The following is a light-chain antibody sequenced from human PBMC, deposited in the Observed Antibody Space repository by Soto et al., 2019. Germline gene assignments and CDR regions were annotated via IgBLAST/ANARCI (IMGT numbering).Light chain of an antibody. CDR2: SNN. CDR3: AAWDDSLNGPG. V-gene: IGLV1-44*01. J-gene: IGLJ3*02. Sequence: QSVLTQPPSASGTPGQRVTISCSGSSSNIGTNIVNWYQQLPGTAPKLLIYSNNQRPSGVPDRFSGSKSGTSASLAISGLQSEDEADYYCAAWDDSLNGPGFGGGTQLTVL. CDR1: SSNIGTNI.